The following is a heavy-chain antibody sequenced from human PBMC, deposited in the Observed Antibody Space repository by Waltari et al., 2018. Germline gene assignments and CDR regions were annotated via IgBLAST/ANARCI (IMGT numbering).Heavy chain of an antibody. Sequence: EVQLVESGGGLVKPGGSLRLSCAASGFTFSSYSMNWVRQAPGKGLEWFSSISSSSSYIDYADSVKGRFTISRDNAKNSLYLQMNSLRAEDTAVYYCARAEYSSSSTAFDIWGQGTMVTVSS. J-gene: IGHJ3*02. CDR3: ARAEYSSSSTAFDI. D-gene: IGHD6-6*01. CDR1: GFTFSSYS. V-gene: IGHV3-21*01. CDR2: ISSSSSYI.